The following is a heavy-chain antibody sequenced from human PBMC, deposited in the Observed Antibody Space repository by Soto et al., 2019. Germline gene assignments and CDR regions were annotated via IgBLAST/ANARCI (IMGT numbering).Heavy chain of an antibody. CDR3: ARFFRITGTPAIVF. D-gene: IGHD1-20*01. CDR1: GFTFSSYA. V-gene: IGHV3-23*01. J-gene: IGHJ4*02. CDR2: ISGSGGST. Sequence: GGSLRLSCAASGFTFSSYAMSWVRQAPGKGLEWVSAISGSGGSTYYADSVKGRFTISRDNAKNSLYLQMNSLRAEDTAVYYCARFFRITGTPAIVFWGQGTLGTVSS.